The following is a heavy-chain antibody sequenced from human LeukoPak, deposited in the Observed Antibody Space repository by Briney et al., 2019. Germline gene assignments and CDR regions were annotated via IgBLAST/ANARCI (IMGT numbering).Heavy chain of an antibody. CDR3: TANFIHVDIVAPAYYYMDV. J-gene: IGHJ6*03. V-gene: IGHV3-15*01. D-gene: IGHD5-12*01. CDR1: GFTFSNAW. Sequence: GGSLRLSCAASGFTFSNAWMSWVRQAPRKGLEWVGRIKSKTDGGTTDYAAPVKGRFTISRDDSKNTLYLQMNSLKTEDTAVYYCTANFIHVDIVAPAYYYMDVWGKGTTVTVSS. CDR2: IKSKTDGGTT.